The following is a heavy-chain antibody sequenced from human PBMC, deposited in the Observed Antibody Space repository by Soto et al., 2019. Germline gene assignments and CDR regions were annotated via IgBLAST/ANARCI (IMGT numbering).Heavy chain of an antibody. CDR3: AKDRLGGNFDY. CDR2: ISGTGGST. CDR1: GFTFNNYA. J-gene: IGHJ4*02. V-gene: IGHV3-23*01. Sequence: EVQLLDSGGGLVQPGGSLRLSCAPSGFTFNNYAMNWVRQAPGKGLEWVATISGTGGSTYYADSVKGRFTISRDNSKNTLYLQMNSLRVEDTAVYYCAKDRLGGNFDYWGQGTQVTVSS.